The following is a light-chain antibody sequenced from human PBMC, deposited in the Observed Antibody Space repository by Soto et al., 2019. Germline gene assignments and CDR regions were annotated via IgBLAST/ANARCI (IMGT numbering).Light chain of an antibody. CDR3: MQALQIPA. CDR2: YAS. Sequence: DIVMTQSPLSLSVTPGEPASISCTSSQSLLQSTGANYLNWYLQKPGQSPQLLIYYASTRASGVPDRLSCSGSGTDFTLRISRVESEDVGVYYCMQALQIPAFGEGTKVEIK. CDR1: QSLLQSTGANY. V-gene: IGKV2-28*01. J-gene: IGKJ1*01.